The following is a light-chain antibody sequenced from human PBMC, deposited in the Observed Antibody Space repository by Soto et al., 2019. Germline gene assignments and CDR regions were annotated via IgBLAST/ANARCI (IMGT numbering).Light chain of an antibody. Sequence: QSVLTQPPSASGTPGQRVTISCSGSSSNIGSNTVNLYQQLPGTAPKLLIYSNNQRPSGVPDRFSGSKSGTSASLAISGLQSEDEADYYCAAWDDSLNGDNYVFGTGTKVTVL. J-gene: IGLJ1*01. CDR1: SSNIGSNT. V-gene: IGLV1-44*01. CDR3: AAWDDSLNGDNYV. CDR2: SNN.